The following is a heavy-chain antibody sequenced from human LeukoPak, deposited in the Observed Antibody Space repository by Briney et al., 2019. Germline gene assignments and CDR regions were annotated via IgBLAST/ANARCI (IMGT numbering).Heavy chain of an antibody. Sequence: ESGPTLVKPTQTLTLTCTFSGFSLSTSGVGVGWIRQPPGKALEWLALIYWDDDKRYSPSLKSRLTITKDTSKNQVVLTVTNMDPVDTATYYCAHGIAAGMGFGYWGQGTLVTVSS. J-gene: IGHJ4*02. CDR1: GFSLSTSGVG. CDR3: AHGIAAGMGFGY. V-gene: IGHV2-5*02. CDR2: IYWDDDK. D-gene: IGHD6-13*01.